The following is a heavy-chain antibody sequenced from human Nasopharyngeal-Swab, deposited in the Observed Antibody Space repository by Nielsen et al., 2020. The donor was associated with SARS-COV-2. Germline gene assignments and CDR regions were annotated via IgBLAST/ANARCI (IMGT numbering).Heavy chain of an antibody. CDR2: VFPSGIT. D-gene: IGHD2-15*01. CDR1: GASVSSGNSY. Sequence: SETLSLTCAVSGASVSSGNSYWTWIRQPAAKGLEWIGRVFPSGITNYNPSLKSRVTISLDTSKTQFSLKLSSVTAADTAVYYCARDSGGNSFDNWGQGTLVTVSS. V-gene: IGHV4-61*02. J-gene: IGHJ4*02. CDR3: ARDSGGNSFDN.